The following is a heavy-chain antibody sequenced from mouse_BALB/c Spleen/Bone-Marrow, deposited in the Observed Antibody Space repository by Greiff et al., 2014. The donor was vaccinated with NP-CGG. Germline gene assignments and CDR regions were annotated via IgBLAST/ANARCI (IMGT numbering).Heavy chain of an antibody. CDR1: GYTFTSSW. CDR2: IYPGSGST. CDR3: TRKRGSYYYYDG. J-gene: IGHJ2*01. V-gene: IGHV1S22*01. D-gene: IGHD1-3*01. Sequence: LQQSGSELVRPGASVKLSCTASGYTFTSSWMPWVKQRPGQGLEWIGNIYPGSGSTNYDEKFKSKATIAVDTSSSTAYMQLSSLTSEDSAVYYCTRKRGSYYYYDGGGQGTTLTVSA.